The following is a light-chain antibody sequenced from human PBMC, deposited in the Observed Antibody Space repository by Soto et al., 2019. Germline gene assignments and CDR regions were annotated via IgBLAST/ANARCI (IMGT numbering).Light chain of an antibody. CDR2: EVS. CDR3: SSYTNSNTRYV. CDR1: SSDIGGYNY. V-gene: IGLV2-14*01. Sequence: QSALTQPASVSGSPGQSITISCTGTSSDIGGYNYVSWYQQHPGKAPKLMIYEVSNRPSGVSNRFSGSKSGNTASLTISGLHAEDEADYYCSSYTNSNTRYVFGTGTKVTVL. J-gene: IGLJ1*01.